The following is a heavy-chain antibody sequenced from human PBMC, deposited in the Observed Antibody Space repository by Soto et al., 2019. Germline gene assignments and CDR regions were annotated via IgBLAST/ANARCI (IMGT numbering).Heavy chain of an antibody. CDR2: ISSSSRTI. V-gene: IGHV3-48*01. J-gene: IGHJ6*02. D-gene: IGHD1-26*01. Sequence: GGSLRLSCAASGFTFSSYSMNWVRQAPGKGLEWVSYISSSSRTIYYADSVKGRFTISRDNAKNSLYLQMNSLRGEDTAVYYCASKWELLSYGKDVWGQGTTVTVSS. CDR1: GFTFSSYS. CDR3: ASKWELLSYGKDV.